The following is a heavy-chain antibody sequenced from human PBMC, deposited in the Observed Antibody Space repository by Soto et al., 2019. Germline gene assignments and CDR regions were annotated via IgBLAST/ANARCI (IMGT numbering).Heavy chain of an antibody. V-gene: IGHV4-59*08. J-gene: IGHJ4*02. CDR1: GERSSRYD. Sequence: PGESLALTCSSSGERSSRYDCSSMRQPPGKRLEWIGYIYYSGSTNYNPSLKSRVTISVDTSKNQFSLKLSSVTAADTAVYYCATTRYCSGGSCYPNFDSWGQGPLVTVSS. CDR3: ATTRYCSGGSCYPNFDS. CDR2: IYYSGST. D-gene: IGHD2-15*01.